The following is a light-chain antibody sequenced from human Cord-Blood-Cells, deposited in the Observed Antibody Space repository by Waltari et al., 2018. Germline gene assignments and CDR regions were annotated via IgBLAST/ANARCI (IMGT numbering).Light chain of an antibody. CDR1: QTLLHVNGYNY. J-gene: IGKJ1*01. CDR2: LGS. Sequence: DIVMTPSPLSLPVPPGEPASISCRSRQTLLHVNGYNYLDWSLQKPGQSPQLLLYLGSNRASGVPDRFSGSGSGTDFTLKISRVEAEDVGVYYCMQALQTPRTFGQGTKVEIK. CDR3: MQALQTPRT. V-gene: IGKV2-28*01.